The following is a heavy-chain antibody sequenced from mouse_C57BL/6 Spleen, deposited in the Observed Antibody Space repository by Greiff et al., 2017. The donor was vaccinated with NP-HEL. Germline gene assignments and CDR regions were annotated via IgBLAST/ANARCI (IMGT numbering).Heavy chain of an antibody. Sequence: VQLQQPGAELVKPGASVKMSCKASGYTFTSYWITWVKQRPGQGLEWIGDIYPGSGSTNYNETFKSQATLTVDTSSSTAYMQLSSLTSEDTAVYYGAREAQGLGRVYYFDYWGQGTTLTVSS. V-gene: IGHV1-55*01. CDR1: GYTFTSYW. CDR2: IYPGSGST. CDR3: AREAQGLGRVYYFDY. D-gene: IGHD4-1*01. J-gene: IGHJ2*01.